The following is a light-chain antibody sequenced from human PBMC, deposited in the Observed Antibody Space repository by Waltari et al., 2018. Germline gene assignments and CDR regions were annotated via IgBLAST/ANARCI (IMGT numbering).Light chain of an antibody. V-gene: IGKV1-39*01. CDR1: QSISSN. J-gene: IGKJ1*01. CDR3: QQSYSTPRT. CDR2: GSS. Sequence: DIQMTQFPYSLSASIGDRVTITCRASQSISSNLNWYQQKLGKAPKLLIYGSSSLQRGVPSRFGGSGAGTDFTLTISSLQPEDFATYYCQQSYSTPRTFGQGTKVEIK.